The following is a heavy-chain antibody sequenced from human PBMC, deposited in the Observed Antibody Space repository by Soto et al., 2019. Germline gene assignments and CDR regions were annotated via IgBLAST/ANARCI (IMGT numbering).Heavy chain of an antibody. V-gene: IGHV1-8*02. CDR3: ARGRIIVAGGFDP. D-gene: IGHD6-19*01. J-gene: IGHJ5*02. CDR2: MNPSTGNT. CDR1: GYIFTNYY. Sequence: ASVKVSCKASGYIFTNYYMHWVRQAPGQGLEWMGWMNPSTGNTDSAEKFQGRLTMTRNTSISTVYMELSSLSFEDTAVYYCARGRIIVAGGFDPWGQGTLVTVSS.